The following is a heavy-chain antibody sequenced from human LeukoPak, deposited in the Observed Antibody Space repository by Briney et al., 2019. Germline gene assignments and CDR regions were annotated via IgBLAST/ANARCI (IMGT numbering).Heavy chain of an antibody. CDR2: IYYSGST. Sequence: SQTLSLTCTVSGGSISSGSYYWGWIRQPPGKGLEWIGSIYYSGSTYYNPSLKSRVTISVDTSKNQFSLKLSSVTAADTAVYYCARVGPGGYYFDYWGQGTLVTVSS. J-gene: IGHJ4*02. CDR1: GGSISSGSYY. CDR3: ARVGPGGYYFDY. V-gene: IGHV4-39*07. D-gene: IGHD3-10*01.